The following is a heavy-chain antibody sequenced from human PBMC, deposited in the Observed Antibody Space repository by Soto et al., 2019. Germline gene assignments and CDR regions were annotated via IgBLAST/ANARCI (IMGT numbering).Heavy chain of an antibody. V-gene: IGHV3-30*18. CDR3: AKDRSIAAREALRGMDV. Sequence: GGSLRLSCAASGFTFSSYGMHWVRQAPGKGLEWVAVISYDGSNKYYADSVKGRFTISRDNSKNTLYLQMNSLRAEDTAVYYCAKDRSIAAREALRGMDVWGQGTTVTVSS. J-gene: IGHJ6*02. CDR1: GFTFSSYG. D-gene: IGHD6-6*01. CDR2: ISYDGSNK.